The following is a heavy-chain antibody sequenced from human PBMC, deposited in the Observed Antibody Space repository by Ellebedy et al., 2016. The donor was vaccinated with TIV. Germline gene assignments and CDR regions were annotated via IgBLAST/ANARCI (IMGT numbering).Heavy chain of an antibody. CDR1: RFTFSTYW. D-gene: IGHD3-22*01. Sequence: PGGSLRLSCVASRFTFSTYWMSWVRQAPGKGLEWVANIKEDGGETYYAVSVKGRFTISRDNAKNSLYLQMKSLGAEDTAVYYCARDPHKYDRNYFDSWGQGTPVTVSS. CDR3: ARDPHKYDRNYFDS. J-gene: IGHJ4*02. V-gene: IGHV3-7*01. CDR2: IKEDGGET.